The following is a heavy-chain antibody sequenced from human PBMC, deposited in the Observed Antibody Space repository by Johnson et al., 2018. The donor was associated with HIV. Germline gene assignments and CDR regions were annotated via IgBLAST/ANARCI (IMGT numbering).Heavy chain of an antibody. V-gene: IGHV3-30*03. Sequence: QVQLVESGGGLVQPGGSLRLSCTASGFTFSNYGMHWVRQGPGKGLEWVAVISYDGSDNYYAASVKGRFTISRDSSKNTLYLQMNTLRADDTAVYYCARGSRYTHDNDDVYLLQSFDIWGQGTMVTVSS. J-gene: IGHJ3*02. D-gene: IGHD3-16*01. CDR1: GFTFSNYG. CDR2: ISYDGSDN. CDR3: ARGSRYTHDNDDVYLLQSFDI.